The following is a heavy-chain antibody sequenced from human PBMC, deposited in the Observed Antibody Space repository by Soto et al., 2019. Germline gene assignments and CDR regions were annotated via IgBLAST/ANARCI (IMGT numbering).Heavy chain of an antibody. CDR3: ARLNAVTPEYYYYYYMDV. D-gene: IGHD4-17*01. Sequence: SETLSLTCTVSGGSISSYYWSWIRQPPGKGLEWIGYIYYSGSTNYNPSLKSRVTISVDTSKNQFSLKLSSVTAADTAVYYCARLNAVTPEYYYYYYMDVWGKGTTVTVSS. V-gene: IGHV4-59*08. CDR2: IYYSGST. J-gene: IGHJ6*03. CDR1: GGSISSYY.